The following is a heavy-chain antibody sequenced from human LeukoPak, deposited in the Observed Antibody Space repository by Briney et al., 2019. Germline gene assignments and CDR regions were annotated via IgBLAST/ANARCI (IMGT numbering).Heavy chain of an antibody. CDR2: ISSSSEYI. CDR1: GFTFSTYS. CDR3: ARGPGWIQLWSYYYYYYMDV. Sequence: PGGSLRLSCAASGFTFSTYSMNWVRQAPGKGLEWVSFISSSSEYIYYADSVKGRFTISRDNAKNSLYLQMNSLRAEDTAVYYCARGPGWIQLWSYYYYYYMDVWGKGTTVTVSS. D-gene: IGHD5-18*01. V-gene: IGHV3-21*01. J-gene: IGHJ6*03.